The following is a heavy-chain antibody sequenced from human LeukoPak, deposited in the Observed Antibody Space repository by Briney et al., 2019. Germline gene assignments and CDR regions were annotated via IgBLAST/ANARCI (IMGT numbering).Heavy chain of an antibody. CDR3: ARVQPHYYDSSGYPPDY. D-gene: IGHD3-22*01. CDR2: IWYDSSYI. J-gene: IGHJ4*02. V-gene: IGHV3-33*01. CDR1: GFSFSSYG. Sequence: GGSLRLSCAAPGFSFSSYGMHWVRQAPGKGLDWVGVIWYDSSYIYYADSVRGRFTISRDNSKNTMYLQMDSLRAEDAAVYYCARVQPHYYDSSGYPPDYWGQGTLVTVSS.